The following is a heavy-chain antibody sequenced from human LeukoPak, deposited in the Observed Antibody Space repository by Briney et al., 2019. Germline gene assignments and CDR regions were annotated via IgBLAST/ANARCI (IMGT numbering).Heavy chain of an antibody. Sequence: GASVKVSCKASGYTFTGYYMHWVRQAPGQGLEWMGWINPNSGVTNYAQKFQGRVTMTRDTSISTAYMELSRLRSDDTAVYYCARDLHYYVAMDVWGQGTTVTVSS. V-gene: IGHV1-2*02. D-gene: IGHD3-10*02. J-gene: IGHJ6*02. CDR1: GYTFTGYY. CDR2: INPNSGVT. CDR3: ARDLHYYVAMDV.